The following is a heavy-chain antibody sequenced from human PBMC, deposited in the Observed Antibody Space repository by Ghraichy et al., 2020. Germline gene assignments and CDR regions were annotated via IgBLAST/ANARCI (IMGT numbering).Heavy chain of an antibody. D-gene: IGHD3-16*01. CDR3: AREVDEGFTFGYDFFDL. J-gene: IGHJ4*02. Sequence: GESLRLSCAASGFNFSSYTMNWVRQAPGKGLEWVSFVSSNSSYKFYSDSVKGRFTVSRDNARNTLLLQMSGLRGEDTAVYYCAREVDEGFTFGYDFFDLWGQGTPVTVSS. CDR2: VSSNSSYK. V-gene: IGHV3-21*01. CDR1: GFNFSSYT.